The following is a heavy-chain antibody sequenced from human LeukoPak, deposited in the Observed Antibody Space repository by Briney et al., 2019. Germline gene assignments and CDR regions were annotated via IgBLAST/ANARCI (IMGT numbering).Heavy chain of an antibody. CDR2: ITSSSTSI. V-gene: IGHV3-21*01. Sequence: PGGSLRLSCAASGFAFCTYSMNWVRQAPGKGLEWVSSITSSSTSIYYADSVRGRFTISRDNAKSSLYLQMNSLRAEDTAVYYCARVTAGTYYKGLGSFDSWGQGAQVTVSS. D-gene: IGHD1-26*01. J-gene: IGHJ4*02. CDR3: ARVTAGTYYKGLGSFDS. CDR1: GFAFCTYS.